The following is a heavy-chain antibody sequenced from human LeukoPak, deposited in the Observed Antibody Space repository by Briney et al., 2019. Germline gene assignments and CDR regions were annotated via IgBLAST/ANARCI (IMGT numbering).Heavy chain of an antibody. Sequence: SGTLSLTCAVSGGSISSGNWWSWVRQPPGKGLEWIGEIYHRENPNYNPSLKSRVTISVDKSKNQFSLRLSSVTAADTAVYYCARNGGYHLDHWGQGILVTVSS. CDR2: IYHRENP. CDR3: ARNGGYHLDH. J-gene: IGHJ4*02. D-gene: IGHD3-16*01. CDR1: GGSISSGNW. V-gene: IGHV4-4*02.